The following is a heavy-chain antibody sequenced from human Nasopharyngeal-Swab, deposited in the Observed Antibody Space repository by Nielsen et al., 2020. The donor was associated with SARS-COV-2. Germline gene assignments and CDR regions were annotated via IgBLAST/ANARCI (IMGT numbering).Heavy chain of an antibody. Sequence: SGPTLVKPTQTLTLTCTFSGFSLSTSGVGVGWIRQPPVKALEWLALIYWDDDKFYSTSLKTRLTISKDTSKNQVVLTMTNMDPVDTATYYCAREDDYGDYKDAFDIWGQGTLVTVSS. V-gene: IGHV2-70*01. D-gene: IGHD4-17*01. CDR3: AREDDYGDYKDAFDI. CDR2: IYWDDDK. CDR1: GFSLSTSGVG. J-gene: IGHJ3*02.